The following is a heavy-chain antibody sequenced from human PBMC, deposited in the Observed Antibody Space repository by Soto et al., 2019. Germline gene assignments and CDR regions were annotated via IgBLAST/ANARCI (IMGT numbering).Heavy chain of an antibody. CDR2: IYYSGST. D-gene: IGHD3-10*01. Sequence: PSETLSLTCTVSGGSTSSGGYYWSWIRQHPGKGLEWIGYIYYSGSTYYNPSLKSRVTISVDTSKNQFSLKLSSVTAADTAVYYCAREYYGSGSYYFGYYYGMDVWGQGTTVTVSS. J-gene: IGHJ6*02. CDR1: GGSTSSGGYY. V-gene: IGHV4-31*03. CDR3: AREYYGSGSYYFGYYYGMDV.